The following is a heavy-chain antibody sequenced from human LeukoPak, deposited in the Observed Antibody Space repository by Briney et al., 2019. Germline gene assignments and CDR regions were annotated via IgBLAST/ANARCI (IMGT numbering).Heavy chain of an antibody. J-gene: IGHJ4*02. CDR2: ISRGGDRT. V-gene: IGHV3-23*01. D-gene: IGHD2/OR15-2a*01. CDR1: GFTFSTYD. Sequence: GGSLRLSCEASGFTFSTYDMSWVRQVPGEGLEWVSAISRGGDRTYHADSVKGRFTISKDNAKNTVYLQMNSLRAEDTAVYYCVSFYETYWGRGTLVTVSS. CDR3: VSFYETY.